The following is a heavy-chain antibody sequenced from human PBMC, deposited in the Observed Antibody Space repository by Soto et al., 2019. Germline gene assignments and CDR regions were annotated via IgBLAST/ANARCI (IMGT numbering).Heavy chain of an antibody. V-gene: IGHV3-7*04. CDR1: GFSFITYW. D-gene: IGHD3-9*01. J-gene: IGHJ4*02. CDR2: IQEDGSEK. Sequence: EVQLVESGGGLVQSGGSLRLSCEASGFSFITYWMHWVRQAPGKGLEWLASIQEDGSEKQYVDSVKGRFTISRDNAKNSLYLQMNSLSEEDTAVYYCVRAISGSFALWGQGTLVIVSS. CDR3: VRAISGSFAL.